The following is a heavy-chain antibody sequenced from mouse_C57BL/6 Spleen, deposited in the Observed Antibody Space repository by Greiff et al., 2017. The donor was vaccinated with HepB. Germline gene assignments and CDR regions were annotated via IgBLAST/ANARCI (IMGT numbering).Heavy chain of an antibody. CDR2: IYPGSGST. Sequence: VQLQQPGAELVKPGASVKMSCKASGYTFTSYWITWVKQRPGQGLEWIGDIYPGSGSTNYNEKFKSKATLTVDTTSSTAYMQLSSLTSEDSAVYYCARWRYEYDVEAMDYWGQGTSVTVSS. CDR1: GYTFTSYW. V-gene: IGHV1-55*01. CDR3: ARWRYEYDVEAMDY. D-gene: IGHD2-4*01. J-gene: IGHJ4*01.